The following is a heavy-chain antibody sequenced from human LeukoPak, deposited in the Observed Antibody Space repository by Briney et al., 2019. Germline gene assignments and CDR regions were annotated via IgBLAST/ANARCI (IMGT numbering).Heavy chain of an antibody. Sequence: GGSLRLSCAASGFTFSSFSMNWVRQAPGRGLEWVSVISGSGGSPDYTDSVKGRFTISRDNSKNTLYLQMNSLRAEDTAVYYCAKGGKTIMCPTSCYDYWGQGTLVTVSS. CDR2: ISGSGGSP. D-gene: IGHD2-2*01. J-gene: IGHJ4*02. CDR1: GFTFSSFS. V-gene: IGHV3-23*01. CDR3: AKGGKTIMCPTSCYDY.